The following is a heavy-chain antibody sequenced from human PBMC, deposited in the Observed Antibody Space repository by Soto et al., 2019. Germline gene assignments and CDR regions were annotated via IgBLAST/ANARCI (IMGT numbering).Heavy chain of an antibody. D-gene: IGHD3-10*01. CDR1: GDSISRYY. CDR2: IYYSGET. J-gene: IGHJ6*02. Sequence: QVQLQESGPGLVKPSETLSLTCTVSGDSISRYYWSWIRLSPGKELEWIGYIYYSGETNYNPSGKSRGTISVVRTKYQFSLKLSSVTAADTAVYYCARDQGGEFLKGSGMDVWGQGTTVTVSS. CDR3: ARDQGGEFLKGSGMDV. V-gene: IGHV4-59*01.